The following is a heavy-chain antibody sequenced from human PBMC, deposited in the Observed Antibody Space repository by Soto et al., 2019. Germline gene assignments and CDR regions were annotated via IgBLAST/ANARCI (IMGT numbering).Heavy chain of an antibody. J-gene: IGHJ6*02. D-gene: IGHD3-10*01. CDR1: GFTFSSYG. Sequence: QVQLVESGGGVVQPGRSLRLSCAASGFTFSSYGMHWVRQAPGKGLEWVAVIWYDGSNKYYADSVKGRFTISRDNSKNTLYLQMNSLRAEDTAVYYCARDAVLWFGVGDYYYYYGMDVWGQGTTVTVPS. CDR3: ARDAVLWFGVGDYYYYYGMDV. CDR2: IWYDGSNK. V-gene: IGHV3-33*01.